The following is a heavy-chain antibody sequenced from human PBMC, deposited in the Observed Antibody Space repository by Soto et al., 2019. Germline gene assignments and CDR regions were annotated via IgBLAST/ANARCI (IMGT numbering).Heavy chain of an antibody. CDR3: AREAGYTYGYVFDY. V-gene: IGHV1-69*01. CDR1: GGTFGNHA. J-gene: IGHJ4*02. CDR2: ILPVLGVG. D-gene: IGHD5-18*01. Sequence: QVQLVQSGAEVKKPGSSVRVSCKASGGTFGNHAISWVRQAPEQGLEWLGGILPVLGVGDNAQNFQGRATITAAASTSTAYLELSSLRSEDTALYYCAREAGYTYGYVFDYWGQGTLVSVSS.